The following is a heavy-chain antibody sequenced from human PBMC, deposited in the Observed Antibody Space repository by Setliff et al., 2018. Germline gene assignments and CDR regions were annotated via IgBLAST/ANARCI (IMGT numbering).Heavy chain of an antibody. V-gene: IGHV3-33*08. D-gene: IGHD2-15*01. CDR2: IWGDGGTK. Sequence: PGESLKISCAASGFTFSTYRMHWVSQAPGKGLEWVAVIWGDGGTKYHADSVKGRFTISRDNSKNTLYLQMNSLRPEDTAVYYCARTCSGSGCYAGLESWGQGTPVTVSS. CDR1: GFTFSTYR. CDR3: ARTCSGSGCYAGLES. J-gene: IGHJ4*02.